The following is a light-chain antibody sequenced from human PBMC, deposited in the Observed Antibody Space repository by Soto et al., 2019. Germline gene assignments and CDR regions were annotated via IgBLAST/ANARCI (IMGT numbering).Light chain of an antibody. CDR3: CSYAGRINWV. Sequence: QSALTQPASVSGSPGQSITISCTGTSSDVGSYNLVSWFQQHPGEAPKLIIYEVSDRPSGVSNRFSGSKSGNTASLTISGLQGSDEADYYCCSYAGRINWVFGGGTQLTVL. V-gene: IGLV2-23*02. CDR1: SSDVGSYNL. J-gene: IGLJ3*02. CDR2: EVS.